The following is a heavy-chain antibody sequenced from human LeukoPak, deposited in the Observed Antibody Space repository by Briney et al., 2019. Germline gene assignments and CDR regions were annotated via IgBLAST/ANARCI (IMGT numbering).Heavy chain of an antibody. Sequence: ASVKVSCKASGGTFSSYAISWVRQAPGQGLEWMGWISAYNGNTNYAQKLQGRVTMTTDTSTSTAYMELRSLRSDDTAVYYCARDRIPRGAFDIWGQGTMVTVSP. V-gene: IGHV1-18*01. J-gene: IGHJ3*02. CDR1: GGTFSSYA. CDR2: ISAYNGNT. CDR3: ARDRIPRGAFDI. D-gene: IGHD5-18*01.